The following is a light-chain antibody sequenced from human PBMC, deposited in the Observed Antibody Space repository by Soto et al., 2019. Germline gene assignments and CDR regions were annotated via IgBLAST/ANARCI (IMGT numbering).Light chain of an antibody. J-gene: IGLJ1*01. CDR3: GTWDSRLNAYV. CDR1: SSNIGRNS. Sequence: QSVLTQPPSVSAAPGQKVTISCSGSSSNIGRNSVSWYQQLPGTAPKLLIYDSNKRASGIPDRFSGSKSGTSATLAITRLQTGDEADYYCGTWDSRLNAYVFGTGTKVTVL. V-gene: IGLV1-51*01. CDR2: DSN.